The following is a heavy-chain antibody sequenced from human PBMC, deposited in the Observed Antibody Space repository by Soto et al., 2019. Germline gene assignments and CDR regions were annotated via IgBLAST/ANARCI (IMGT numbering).Heavy chain of an antibody. Sequence: QVQLVQSGADVKKPGSSVKVSCRASGGTFSNYAISWVRQAPGQGLEWMGGIIPIFGTPKYAQKFQGRVTITADESTSTAYMGLSSLRSEDTAVYYYARPDSGSYFFDYWGQGTLVTVSS. CDR1: GGTFSNYA. D-gene: IGHD1-26*01. V-gene: IGHV1-69*12. CDR3: ARPDSGSYFFDY. CDR2: IIPIFGTP. J-gene: IGHJ4*02.